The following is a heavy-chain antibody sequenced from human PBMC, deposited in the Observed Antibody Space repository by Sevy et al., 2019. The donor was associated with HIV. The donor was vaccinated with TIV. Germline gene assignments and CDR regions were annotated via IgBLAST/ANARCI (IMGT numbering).Heavy chain of an antibody. J-gene: IGHJ3*02. CDR2: IYYSGST. D-gene: IGHD2-15*01. Sequence: SETLSLTCTVSGGSISSYYWSWIRQPPGKGLEWIGYIYYSGSTNYNPSLKSRVTISVDTSKNQCSLKLSSVTAADTAVYYCAILPLGYCSGGSCYQDAFDIWGQGTMVTVSS. CDR3: AILPLGYCSGGSCYQDAFDI. CDR1: GGSISSYY. V-gene: IGHV4-59*01.